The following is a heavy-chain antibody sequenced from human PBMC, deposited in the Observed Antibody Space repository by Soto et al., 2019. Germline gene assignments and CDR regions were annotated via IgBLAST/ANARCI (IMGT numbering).Heavy chain of an antibody. V-gene: IGHV6-1*01. CDR1: GDSVSSNSAA. J-gene: IGHJ4*02. D-gene: IGHD3-9*01. CDR3: ARGLGLGDC. Sequence: SQTLSLTCAISGDSVSSNSAAWNWIRQSPSRGLEWLGRTYYRSRWYNDYAVSVKSRITINPDTSKNQFSLTSDDTAMYYCARGLGLGDCWGQGTLVTVSS. CDR2: TYYRSRWYN.